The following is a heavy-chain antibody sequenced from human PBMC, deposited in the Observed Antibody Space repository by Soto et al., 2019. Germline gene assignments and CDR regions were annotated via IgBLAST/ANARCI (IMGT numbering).Heavy chain of an antibody. J-gene: IGHJ4*02. D-gene: IGHD6-13*01. Sequence: EVQLVESGGGLVKPGGSLRLSCAASGFTFSSYSMNWVRQAPGKGLEWVSSISSSSSYIYYADSVKGRFTISRDNAKNSLYMQMNSLRAEDTAVYYCASGYSSSWYEYWGQGTLVTVSS. CDR3: ASGYSSSWYEY. CDR2: ISSSSSYI. V-gene: IGHV3-21*01. CDR1: GFTFSSYS.